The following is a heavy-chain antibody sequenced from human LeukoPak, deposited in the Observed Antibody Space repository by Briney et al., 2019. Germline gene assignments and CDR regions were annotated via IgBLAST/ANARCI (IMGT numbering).Heavy chain of an antibody. CDR3: ARSASGYIGWFDP. J-gene: IGHJ5*02. V-gene: IGHV4-59*01. Sequence: SETLSLTCTVSGGSISSYYWSWIRQPPGKGLEWIGYIYYSGSTNYNPSLKSRVTISVDTSKNQSCLKLSSVTAADTAVYYCARSASGYIGWFDPWGQGTLVTVSS. D-gene: IGHD1-1*01. CDR1: GGSISSYY. CDR2: IYYSGST.